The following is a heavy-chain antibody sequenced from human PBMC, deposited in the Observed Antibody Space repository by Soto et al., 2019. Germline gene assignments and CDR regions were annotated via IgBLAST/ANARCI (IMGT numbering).Heavy chain of an antibody. D-gene: IGHD6-19*01. CDR1: VGSISTYY. V-gene: IGHV4-4*07. CDR3: ARETVAGKDNWFEP. CDR2: IYTSGYT. Sequence: PSETLSLTCTFSVGSISTYYWNWIRQPAGKRLEWLGRIYTSGYTKYNPSLKSRVTMSLDTSKRQFSLKLSSVTAADTAVYYCARETVAGKDNWFEPWGQGILVTVSS. J-gene: IGHJ5*02.